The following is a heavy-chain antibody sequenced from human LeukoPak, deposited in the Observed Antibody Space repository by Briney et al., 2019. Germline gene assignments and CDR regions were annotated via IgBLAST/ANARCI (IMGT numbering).Heavy chain of an antibody. CDR1: GFTFSSYW. D-gene: IGHD2-2*01. CDR2: IKQDGSEK. J-gene: IGHJ3*02. Sequence: GGSLRLSCAASGFTFSSYWMSWVRQVPGKGLEWVANIKQDGSEKYYVDSVKGRFTISRDNAKNSLYLQMNSLRAEDTAVYYCARDHRGTTDAFDIWGQGTMVTVSS. CDR3: ARDHRGTTDAFDI. V-gene: IGHV3-7*01.